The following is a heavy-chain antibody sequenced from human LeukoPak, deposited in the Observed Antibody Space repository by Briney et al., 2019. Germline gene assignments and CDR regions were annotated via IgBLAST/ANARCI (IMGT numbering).Heavy chain of an antibody. CDR2: IYYSGTT. D-gene: IGHD6-19*01. CDR3: ARVSSRGWTDFDY. Sequence: SSETLSLTCTVSGGSISSYYWSWIRQPPGKGLEWIGYIYYSGTTYYNPSLKSRVPISVDTSKNQFSLKLNSVTAADTAVYYCARVSSRGWTDFDYSGQGTLVTVSS. V-gene: IGHV4-59*01. J-gene: IGHJ4*02. CDR1: GGSISSYY.